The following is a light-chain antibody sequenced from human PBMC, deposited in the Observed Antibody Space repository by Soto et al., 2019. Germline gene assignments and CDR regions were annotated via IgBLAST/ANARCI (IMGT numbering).Light chain of an antibody. Sequence: DIQMIQSPSSLSASVGDRVTITCQANQDIKSYLNWLQQKPGKAPKLLIFDASKLETGVPSRFSGSGSGTDFTFTISSLQPDDIATYYCQQSDNLPLTFGGGTKVEIK. CDR2: DAS. V-gene: IGKV1-33*01. J-gene: IGKJ4*01. CDR1: QDIKSY. CDR3: QQSDNLPLT.